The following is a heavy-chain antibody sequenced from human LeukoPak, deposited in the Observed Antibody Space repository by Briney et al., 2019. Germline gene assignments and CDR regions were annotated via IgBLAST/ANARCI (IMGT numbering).Heavy chain of an antibody. CDR2: IIPIFGTA. V-gene: IGHV1-69*13. Sequence: SVKVFCKASGGTFSSYAISWVRQAPGQGLEWMGGIIPIFGTANYAQKFQGRVTIIADESTSTAYMELSSLGSEDTAVYYCASARPYYDILTGYYNWGQGTLVTVSS. CDR1: GGTFSSYA. CDR3: ASARPYYDILTGYYN. D-gene: IGHD3-9*01. J-gene: IGHJ4*02.